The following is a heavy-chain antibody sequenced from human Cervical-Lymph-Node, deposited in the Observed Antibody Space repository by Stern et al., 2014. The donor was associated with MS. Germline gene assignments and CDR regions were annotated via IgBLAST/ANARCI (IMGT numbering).Heavy chain of an antibody. D-gene: IGHD2-15*01. CDR3: ARGNGYCSGGSCYSFDY. CDR1: GFTFSSYD. V-gene: IGHV3-13*01. J-gene: IGHJ4*02. CDR2: IGTAGDT. Sequence: EVQLVESGGGLVQPGGSLRLSCAASGFTFSSYDMNWVRQATGKGLEWLSAIGTAGDTYYPGSVKGRFTISRENAKNSLYLQMNSLRAGDTAVYYCARGNGYCSGGSCYSFDYWGQGTLVTVSS.